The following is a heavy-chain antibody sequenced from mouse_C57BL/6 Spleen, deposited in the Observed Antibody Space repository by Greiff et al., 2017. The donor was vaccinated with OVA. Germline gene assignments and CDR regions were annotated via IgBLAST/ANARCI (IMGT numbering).Heavy chain of an antibody. J-gene: IGHJ2*01. V-gene: IGHV5-16*01. CDR3: ARVRGGVDD. CDR1: GFTFSDYY. CDR2: INYDGSST. Sequence: EVQLVESEGGLVQPGSSMKLSCTASGFTFSDYYMAWVRQVPEKGLEWVANINYDGSSTYYLDYLKSRFIISRDNAKNILYLQLSSLKSEDTATYYCARVRGGVDDWGQGTTLTVSS.